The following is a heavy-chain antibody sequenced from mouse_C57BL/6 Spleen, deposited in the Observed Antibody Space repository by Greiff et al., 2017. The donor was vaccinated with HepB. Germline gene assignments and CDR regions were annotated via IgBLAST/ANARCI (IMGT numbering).Heavy chain of an antibody. CDR2: IYPGDGDT. CDR1: GYAFSSSW. CDR3: ARYCGSNYDC. J-gene: IGHJ2*01. D-gene: IGHD1-1*01. Sequence: QVQLQQSGPELVKPGASVKISCKASGYAFSSSWMNWVKQRPGKGLEWIGRIYPGDGDTNYNGKFKGKATLTADKSSSTAYMQLSSLTSEDSAVYFCARYCGSNYDCWGQGTTLTVAT. V-gene: IGHV1-82*01.